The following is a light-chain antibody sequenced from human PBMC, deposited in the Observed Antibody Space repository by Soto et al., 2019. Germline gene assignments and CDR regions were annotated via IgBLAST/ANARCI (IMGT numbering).Light chain of an antibody. CDR2: GAS. V-gene: IGKV3-20*01. CDR1: QSVSSSH. Sequence: EIVLTQSPGTLSLPPGERATLSCGASQSVSSSHFAWYQQKPGQAPRLLIYGASSRATGIPHRFSGSGSGTDFTLTINRLEPEDFEVYYCQQYVSSPPTFGQGTKVDIK. CDR3: QQYVSSPPT. J-gene: IGKJ1*01.